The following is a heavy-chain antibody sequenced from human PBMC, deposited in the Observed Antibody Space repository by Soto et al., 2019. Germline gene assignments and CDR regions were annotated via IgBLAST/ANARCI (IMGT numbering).Heavy chain of an antibody. V-gene: IGHV1-18*01. Sequence: QVQLVQSGAEVKKPGASVKVSCKASGYTFTSYGISWVRQAPGQGLEWMGWISAYDGNTNYAQKLQGRVTMTTDTSTSTAYMELRSLRSDDTAVYYCARQQGSFYYYYGMDVWGQGTTVTVSS. CDR2: ISAYDGNT. J-gene: IGHJ6*02. CDR3: ARQQGSFYYYYGMDV. CDR1: GYTFTSYG.